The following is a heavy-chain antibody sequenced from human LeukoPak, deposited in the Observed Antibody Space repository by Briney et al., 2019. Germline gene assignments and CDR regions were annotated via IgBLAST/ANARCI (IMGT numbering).Heavy chain of an antibody. CDR2: ISAYNGNT. CDR1: GYTFTSYG. V-gene: IGHV1-18*01. J-gene: IGHJ5*02. D-gene: IGHD1-26*01. Sequence: ASVKVSCKASGYTFTSYGISWVRQGPGQGLEWMGWISAYNGNTNYAQKLQGRVTMTTDTSTSTAYMELRSLRSDDTAVYYCARVREIVGATNWFDPWGQGTLVTVSS. CDR3: ARVREIVGATNWFDP.